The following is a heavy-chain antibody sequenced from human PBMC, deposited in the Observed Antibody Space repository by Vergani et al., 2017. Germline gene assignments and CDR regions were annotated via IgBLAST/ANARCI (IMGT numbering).Heavy chain of an antibody. CDR1: EYSFGNYW. CDR3: ARHTTYTAS. V-gene: IGHV5-51*01. Sequence: EVELVQSGPEMRKPGASLKISCKGSEYSFGNYWIGWVRQMPGKGLECMGIIYPADSDTRYSPSFQGQVTISPDKSISTAFLQWDSLKASDTALYYCARHTTYTASWGQGTLVTVSS. CDR2: IYPADSDT. D-gene: IGHD2/OR15-2a*01. J-gene: IGHJ5*02.